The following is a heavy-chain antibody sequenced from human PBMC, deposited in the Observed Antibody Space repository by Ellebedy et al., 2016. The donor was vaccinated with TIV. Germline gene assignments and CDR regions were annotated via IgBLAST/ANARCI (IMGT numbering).Heavy chain of an antibody. D-gene: IGHD3-3*01. CDR2: IYYSGSS. J-gene: IGHJ4*02. Sequence: MPSETLSLTCTVSGCSISSGDYYWNWIRQPPGKGLEWIGFIYYSGSSDYNTSLKNRVTKSLDTSKNQFSLKLSSVTAPDTAVYYCARGFWSGDSFDGWNVDYWGQGTRVTVSS. CDR3: ARGFWSGDSFDGWNVDY. CDR1: GCSISSGDYY. V-gene: IGHV4-30-4*01.